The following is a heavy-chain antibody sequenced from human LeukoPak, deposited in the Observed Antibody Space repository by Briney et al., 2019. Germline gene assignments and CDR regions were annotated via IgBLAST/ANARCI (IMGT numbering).Heavy chain of an antibody. V-gene: IGHV1-69*06. CDR2: IIPIFGTA. Sequence: SVKVSCKASGGTFSSYAISWVRQAPGQGLEWMGGIIPIFGTANYAQKFQGRVTITADKSTSTAYMELSSLRSEDTAVYYCAGSPPVVAATGYFDYWGQGTLVTVSS. CDR1: GGTFSSYA. J-gene: IGHJ4*02. CDR3: AGSPPVVAATGYFDY. D-gene: IGHD2-15*01.